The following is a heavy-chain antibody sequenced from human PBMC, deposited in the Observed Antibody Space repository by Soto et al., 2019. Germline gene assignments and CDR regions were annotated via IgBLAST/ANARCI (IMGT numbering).Heavy chain of an antibody. CDR3: ARAGPVSGNHAFDI. CDR2: IIPIFGAP. CDR1: GGSFSSYA. V-gene: IGHV1-69*06. J-gene: IGHJ3*02. D-gene: IGHD6-19*01. Sequence: QVQLVQSGAEVKKPGSSVKASCKASGGSFSSYAISWVRQAPVQGLEWMGGIIPIFGAPTYAQKFQGRVTIIADKSTSTAYMELSSLRSEDTALYYCARAGPVSGNHAFDIWGQGTLVTVSS.